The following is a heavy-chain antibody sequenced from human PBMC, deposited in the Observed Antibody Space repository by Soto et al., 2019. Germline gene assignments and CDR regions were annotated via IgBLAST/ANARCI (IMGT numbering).Heavy chain of an antibody. CDR1: GGTFSSYA. Sequence: QVPLVQSGAEVKKPGSSVTVSCKASGGTFSSYAIHWVRQAPGQGLEWMGGIIPMYGPAKYAQRFQGRVTITADESTTTGYMELTSLTSHYTAVYYFARVTSMVRGVIDNWFDPWGHGTLVTVSS. V-gene: IGHV1-69*01. CDR2: IIPMYGPA. J-gene: IGHJ5*02. CDR3: ARVTSMVRGVIDNWFDP. D-gene: IGHD3-10*01.